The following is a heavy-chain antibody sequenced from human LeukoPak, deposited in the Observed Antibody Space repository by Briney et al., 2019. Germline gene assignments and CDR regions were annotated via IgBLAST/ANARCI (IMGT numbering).Heavy chain of an antibody. Sequence: ASVKVSCKASRYTFTSYDINWVRQATGQGLEWMGWMNPNSGNTGYAQKFQGRVTMTRNTSISTAYMELSSLRSEDTAVYYCARGYYGSGSYFLDFDYWGQGTLVTVSS. CDR2: MNPNSGNT. D-gene: IGHD3-10*01. CDR3: ARGYYGSGSYFLDFDY. CDR1: RYTFTSYD. J-gene: IGHJ4*02. V-gene: IGHV1-8*01.